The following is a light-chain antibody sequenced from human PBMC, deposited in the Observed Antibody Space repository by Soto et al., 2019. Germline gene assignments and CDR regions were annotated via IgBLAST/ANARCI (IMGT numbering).Light chain of an antibody. CDR2: AAS. J-gene: IGKJ3*01. CDR3: QKYSSVPV. V-gene: IGKV1-27*01. Sequence: DIQMTQSPTSLSASVGDRVTITCRGSQDIRNFVAWYQQKPGKAPKLLIYAASTLQSGVPSRFSGSGSGTDFTLTISSLQPEDVATYSCQKYSSVPVFGPGTKVEIK. CDR1: QDIRNF.